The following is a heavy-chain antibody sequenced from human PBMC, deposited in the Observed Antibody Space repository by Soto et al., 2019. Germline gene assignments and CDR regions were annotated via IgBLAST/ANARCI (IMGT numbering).Heavy chain of an antibody. CDR1: GFTFSSYW. CDR3: AREGMGFSNWFDP. V-gene: IGHV3-74*01. CDR2: MNTDGSDT. J-gene: IGHJ5*02. Sequence: EMQLVESGGGLVQPGGSLRLSCAASGFTFSSYWMHWVRQAPGKGLVWVSRMNTDGSDTYYADSVKGRFTICRDNARNTVYLQMNSLRVEDTVVYYCAREGMGFSNWFDPRGQGTLVSVSS. D-gene: IGHD2-8*01.